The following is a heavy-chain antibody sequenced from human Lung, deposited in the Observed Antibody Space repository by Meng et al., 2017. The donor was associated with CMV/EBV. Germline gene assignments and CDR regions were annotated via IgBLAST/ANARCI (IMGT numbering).Heavy chain of an antibody. D-gene: IGHD4-17*01. CDR3: GRLTTPYGPIDN. Sequence: ESLKISCAATGLRLSDHSMTWVRQAPGKGLEWVSSISISSRYINYADSLQGRFTISRDNAKNSLYLQMNSLRVEDTAVYYCGRLTTPYGPIDNWGQGTPVTVSS. V-gene: IGHV3-21*01. J-gene: IGHJ4*02. CDR1: GLRLSDHS. CDR2: ISISSRYI.